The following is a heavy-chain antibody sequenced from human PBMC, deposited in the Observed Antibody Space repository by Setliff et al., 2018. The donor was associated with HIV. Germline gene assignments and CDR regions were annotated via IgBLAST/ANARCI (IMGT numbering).Heavy chain of an antibody. J-gene: IGHJ6*03. D-gene: IGHD3-10*01. CDR3: AGGRGRGGYYYYYYYMDV. CDR2: IYYSGST. Sequence: SETLSLTCTVSGGSISSHYWSWIRQPPGKGLEWIGYIYYSGSTNYNPSLKSRVTISVDTSKNQFSLKLSSVTAADTAVYYCAGGRGRGGYYYYYYYMDVWGKGTTVTVSS. V-gene: IGHV4-59*11. CDR1: GGSISSHY.